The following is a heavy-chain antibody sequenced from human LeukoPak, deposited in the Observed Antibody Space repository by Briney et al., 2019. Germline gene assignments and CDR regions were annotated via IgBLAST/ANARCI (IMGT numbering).Heavy chain of an antibody. J-gene: IGHJ4*02. CDR3: ASLPPVAVAGWGVDY. D-gene: IGHD6-19*01. Sequence: SETLSLTCTVSGGSISSSSYYWGRIRQPPGKGLEWIGSIYYSGSTYYNPSLKSRVTISVDTSKNQFSLKLSSVTAADTAVYYCASLPPVAVAGWGVDYWGQGTLVTVSS. V-gene: IGHV4-39*01. CDR1: GGSISSSSYY. CDR2: IYYSGST.